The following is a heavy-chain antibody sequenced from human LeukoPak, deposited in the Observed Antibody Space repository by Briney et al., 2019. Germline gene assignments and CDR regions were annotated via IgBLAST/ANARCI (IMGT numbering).Heavy chain of an antibody. D-gene: IGHD3-10*01. V-gene: IGHV4-4*02. J-gene: IGHJ4*02. CDR3: AKGEDHGSGTVHFAS. Sequence: SGTLSLTCAVSGGSISSSNWWSWVRQPPRKGLEWIGEIYHGGSTNYSPSLKSRVAMSVDRSRNQFSLQLSSVTAADTAVYYCAKGEDHGSGTVHFASWGQGTLVTVSS. CDR2: IYHGGST. CDR1: GGSISSSNW.